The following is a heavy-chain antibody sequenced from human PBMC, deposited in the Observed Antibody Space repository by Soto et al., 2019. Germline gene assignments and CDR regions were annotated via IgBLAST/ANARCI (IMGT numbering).Heavy chain of an antibody. V-gene: IGHV3-23*01. J-gene: IGHJ6*03. D-gene: IGHD4-17*01. CDR1: GFTFSSYA. CDR3: AKGNYGDYVFYMDV. CDR2: ISGSGGST. Sequence: GGSLRLSCAASGFTFSSYAMSWVRQAPGKGLEWVSAISGSGGSTYYADSVKGRFTISRDNSKNTLYLQMNSLRAEDTAVYYCAKGNYGDYVFYMDVRGQGTTVTVSS.